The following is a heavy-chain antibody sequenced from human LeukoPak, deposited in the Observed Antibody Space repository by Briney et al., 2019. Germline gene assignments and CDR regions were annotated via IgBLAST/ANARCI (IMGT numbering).Heavy chain of an antibody. D-gene: IGHD6-19*01. CDR3: ARADSSGCDDY. CDR1: GGSFSGYY. CDR2: INHSGST. J-gene: IGHJ4*02. Sequence: PSETLSLTCAVYGGSFSGYYWSWIRQPPGKGPEWIGEINHSGSTNYNPSLKSRVTISVDTSKNQFSLKLSFVTAADTAVYYCARADSSGCDDYWGQGTLVTVSS. V-gene: IGHV4-34*01.